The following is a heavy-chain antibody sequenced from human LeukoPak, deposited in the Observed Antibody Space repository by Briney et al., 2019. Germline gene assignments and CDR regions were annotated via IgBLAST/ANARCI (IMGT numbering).Heavy chain of an antibody. D-gene: IGHD2-2*01. Sequence: SETLSLTCTVSGYSISSGYYWGWIRQPPGKGLEWIGSIYHSGSTYYNPSLKSRVTISVDTSKNQFSLKLSSVTAADTAVYYCARIPSVYYYYMDVWGKGTTVTISS. V-gene: IGHV4-38-2*02. CDR3: ARIPSVYYYYMDV. CDR1: GYSISSGYY. CDR2: IYHSGST. J-gene: IGHJ6*03.